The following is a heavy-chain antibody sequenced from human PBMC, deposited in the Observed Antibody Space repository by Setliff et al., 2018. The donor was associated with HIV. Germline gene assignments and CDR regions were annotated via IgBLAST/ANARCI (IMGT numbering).Heavy chain of an antibody. CDR3: ARGVRNFWSGDDVEYYFDY. CDR1: GGSFGGYY. CDR2: INYHKHT. D-gene: IGHD3-3*01. V-gene: IGHV4-34*01. Sequence: SETLSLTCVVYGGSFGGYYWSWIRQPPGKGLEWIGEINYHKHTNYNPSLKSRVTMSVDTSKNQFSLKLSSVTAADTAVYYCARGVRNFWSGDDVEYYFDYWGQGTLVTVSS. J-gene: IGHJ4*02.